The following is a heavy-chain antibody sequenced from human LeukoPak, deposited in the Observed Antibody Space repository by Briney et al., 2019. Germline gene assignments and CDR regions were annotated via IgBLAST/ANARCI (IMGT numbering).Heavy chain of an antibody. CDR1: GFTFDDYA. CDR3: AKDMGQWLVHINFDY. V-gene: IGHV3-9*03. D-gene: IGHD6-19*01. J-gene: IGHJ4*02. Sequence: GGSLRLSCAASGFTFDDYAMHWVRQAPGKGLEWVSGISWNSGSIGYADSVKGRFTISRDNAKNSLYLQMNSLRAEDMALYYCAKDMGQWLVHINFDYWGQGTLVTVSS. CDR2: ISWNSGSI.